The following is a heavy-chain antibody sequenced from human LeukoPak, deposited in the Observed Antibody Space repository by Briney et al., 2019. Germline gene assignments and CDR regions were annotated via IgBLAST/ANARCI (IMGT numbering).Heavy chain of an antibody. CDR3: AKDLWITEVGVSDY. D-gene: IGHD3-10*02. CDR2: ISGSGGST. Sequence: GGSLRLSCAASGFTFSSYAMSWVRQAPGKGLEWVSAISGSGGSTYYADSVKGWFTISRDNSKNTLYLQMNSLRAEDTAVYYCAKDLWITEVGVSDYWGQGTLVTVSS. CDR1: GFTFSSYA. V-gene: IGHV3-23*01. J-gene: IGHJ4*02.